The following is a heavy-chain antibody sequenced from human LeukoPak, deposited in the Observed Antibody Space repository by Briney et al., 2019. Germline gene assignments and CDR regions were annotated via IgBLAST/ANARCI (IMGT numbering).Heavy chain of an antibody. CDR2: ISGDGGST. CDR3: AKDILSKSALYYFDY. J-gene: IGHJ4*02. V-gene: IGHV3-43*02. CDR1: GFTFDDYG. Sequence: PGGSLRLSCAASGFTFDDYGMHWVRHAPGKGLEWVSLISGDGGSTYYADSVKGRFTISRDNSKNSLYLQMNSLRTEDTALYYCAKDILSKSALYYFDYWGQGTLVAVSS.